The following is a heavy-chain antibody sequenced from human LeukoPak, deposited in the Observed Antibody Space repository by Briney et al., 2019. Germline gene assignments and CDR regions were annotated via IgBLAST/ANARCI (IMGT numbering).Heavy chain of an antibody. CDR3: ARGPGNTH. V-gene: IGHV4-39*07. CDR1: GDSISSSDYY. CDR2: INHSGST. J-gene: IGHJ4*02. Sequence: SETLSLTCTVSGDSISSSDYYWSWIRQPPGKGLEWIGEINHSGSTNYNPSLKSRVTISVDTSKNQFSLKLSSVTAADTAVYYCARGPGNTHWGQGTLVTVSS.